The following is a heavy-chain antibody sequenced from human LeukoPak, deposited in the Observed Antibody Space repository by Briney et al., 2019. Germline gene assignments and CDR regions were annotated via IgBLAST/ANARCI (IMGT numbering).Heavy chain of an antibody. CDR3: AAYYYDSSGYYPDPSFIHNAFDI. V-gene: IGHV1-69*13. Sequence: SVKVSCKASGGTFSSYAISWVRQAPGQGLEWMGGIIPIFGTANYAQKFQGRVTITADESTSTAYMELSSLRPEDTAVYYCAAYYYDSSGYYPDPSFIHNAFDIWGQGTMVTVSS. J-gene: IGHJ3*02. D-gene: IGHD3-22*01. CDR2: IIPIFGTA. CDR1: GGTFSSYA.